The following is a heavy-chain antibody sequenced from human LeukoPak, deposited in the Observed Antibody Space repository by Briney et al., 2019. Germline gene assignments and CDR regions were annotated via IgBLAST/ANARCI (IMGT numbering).Heavy chain of an antibody. J-gene: IGHJ3*02. CDR1: GYTFTSYG. CDR3: ARDPTSATVVTPDDAFDI. CDR2: INPNSGGT. D-gene: IGHD4-23*01. V-gene: IGHV1-2*02. Sequence: ASVKVSCKASGYTFTSYGISWVRQAPGQGLEWMGWINPNSGGTNYAQKFQGRVTMTRDTSISTAYMELSRLRSDDTAVYYCARDPTSATVVTPDDAFDIWGQGTMVTVSS.